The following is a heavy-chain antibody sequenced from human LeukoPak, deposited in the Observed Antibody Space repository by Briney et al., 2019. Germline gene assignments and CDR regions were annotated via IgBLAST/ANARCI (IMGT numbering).Heavy chain of an antibody. D-gene: IGHD3-9*01. Sequence: GGSLRLSCAASGFSFSNAWMSWVRQAPGKGLEWVSGINWNGGSTGYADSVKGRFTISRDNAKNSLYLQMNSLRAEDTALYYCARVRVLRYFDWLSPEGYYYYYYMDVWGKGTTVTVSS. CDR2: INWNGGST. CDR1: GFSFSNAW. V-gene: IGHV3-20*04. CDR3: ARVRVLRYFDWLSPEGYYYYYYMDV. J-gene: IGHJ6*03.